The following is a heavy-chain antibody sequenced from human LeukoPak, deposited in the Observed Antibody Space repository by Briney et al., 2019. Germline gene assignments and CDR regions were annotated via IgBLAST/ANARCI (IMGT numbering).Heavy chain of an antibody. J-gene: IGHJ3*02. D-gene: IGHD3-16*02. CDR2: IYYSGST. Sequence: SETLSLTCTVSGGSISSSPYYWGWIRQPPGKGLEWIGSIYYSGSTYYNPSLKSRVTISVDTSKNQFSLKLSSVTAADTAVYYCARAPASYVWGSYRFDAFDIWGQGTMVTVSS. CDR3: ARAPASYVWGSYRFDAFDI. V-gene: IGHV4-39*07. CDR1: GGSISSSPYY.